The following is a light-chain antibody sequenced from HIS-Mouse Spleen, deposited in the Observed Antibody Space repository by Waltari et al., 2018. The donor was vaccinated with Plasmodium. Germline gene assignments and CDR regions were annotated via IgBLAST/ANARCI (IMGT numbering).Light chain of an antibody. V-gene: IGKV1-5*03. CDR3: KQYNSYYT. CDR2: RAA. Sequence: DIQMTQSPSTLSASVGDRVTLICRASQSISSWLAWYQQKPGKAPKLRIYRAARLESGVPSRFSGSGSETEFTLTISSLQPDDFATYYCKQYNSYYTFGQGTKLEIK. CDR1: QSISSW. J-gene: IGKJ2*01.